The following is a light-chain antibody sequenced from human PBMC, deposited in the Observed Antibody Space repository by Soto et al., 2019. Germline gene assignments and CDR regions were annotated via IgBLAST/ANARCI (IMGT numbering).Light chain of an antibody. J-gene: IGKJ1*01. V-gene: IGKV1-5*03. CDR3: QQYNDNWT. CDR2: KAS. CDR1: QSISSW. Sequence: DIQMTQSPSALSETVLDRVTITCRASQSISSWLAWYQQKPGTAPKLLIYKASTLQSGVPSRFSGSGSGTEFTLTISSLQPDDSATYYCQQYNDNWTFGQGTK.